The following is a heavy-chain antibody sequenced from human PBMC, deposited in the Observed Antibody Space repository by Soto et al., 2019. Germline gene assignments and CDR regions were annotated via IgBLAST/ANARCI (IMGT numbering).Heavy chain of an antibody. Sequence: GGSLRLSCAASGFTFSSYAMHWVRQAPGKGLEWVAVISYDGSNKYYADSVKGRFTISRDNSKNTLYLQMNSLRAEDTAVYYCARDVTSGGAAIDYWGQGTLVTVSS. CDR2: ISYDGSNK. CDR1: GFTFSSYA. CDR3: ARDVTSGGAAIDY. V-gene: IGHV3-30-3*01. D-gene: IGHD3-10*01. J-gene: IGHJ4*02.